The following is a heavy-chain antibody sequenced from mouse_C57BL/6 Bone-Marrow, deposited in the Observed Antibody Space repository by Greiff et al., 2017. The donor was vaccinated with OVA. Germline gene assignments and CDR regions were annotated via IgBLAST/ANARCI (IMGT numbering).Heavy chain of an antibody. J-gene: IGHJ4*01. CDR2: IHPNSGST. CDR1: GYTFTSYW. D-gene: IGHD3-3*01. CDR3: AREGWLYYYARDY. V-gene: IGHV1-64*01. Sequence: QVQLQQPGAELVKPGASVKLSCKASGYTFTSYWMHWVKQRPGQGLEWIGMIHPNSGSTNYNEKFKSKATLTVDKSSSTAYRQLSSLTSEDSAVYYCAREGWLYYYARDYWGQGTSVTVSS.